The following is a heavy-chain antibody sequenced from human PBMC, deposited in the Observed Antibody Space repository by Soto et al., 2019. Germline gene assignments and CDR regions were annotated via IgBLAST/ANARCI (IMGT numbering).Heavy chain of an antibody. CDR1: GFTFSSYA. D-gene: IGHD5-18*01. J-gene: IGHJ4*02. CDR2: ISGSGGST. V-gene: IGHV3-23*01. Sequence: GGSLRLSCAASGFTFSSYAMSWVRQAPGKGLEWVSAISGSGGSTYYADSVKGRFTISRDNSKNTLYLQMSNLRPEDTALYYCAREGGNGYSYGYSFDYWGQGTQVTVSS. CDR3: AREGGNGYSYGYSFDY.